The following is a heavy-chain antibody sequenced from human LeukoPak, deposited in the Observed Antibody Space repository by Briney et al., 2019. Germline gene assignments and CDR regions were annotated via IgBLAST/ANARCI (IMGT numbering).Heavy chain of an antibody. J-gene: IGHJ5*02. CDR1: GYSISSGYY. V-gene: IGHV4-38-2*01. Sequence: KPSETLSLTCAVSGYSISSGYYWGWIRQPPGKGLEWIGSIYHSGSTYYNPSLKSRVTISVDTSKNQFSLKLSSVTAAHTAVYYCARVRLLRYFDWLPRGNWFDPWGQGTLVTVSS. D-gene: IGHD3-9*01. CDR2: IYHSGST. CDR3: ARVRLLRYFDWLPRGNWFDP.